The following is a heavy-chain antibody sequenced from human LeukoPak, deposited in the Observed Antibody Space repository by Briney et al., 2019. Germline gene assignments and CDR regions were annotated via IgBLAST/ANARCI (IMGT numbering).Heavy chain of an antibody. CDR2: TYYRSKWYN. J-gene: IGHJ4*02. V-gene: IGHV6-1*01. Sequence: SQTLSLTCAISGDIVSSNSAAWNWIRQSPSRGLEWLGRTYYRSKWYNDYAVSVKSRITINPDTSKNQFSLQLNSVTPEDTAVYYCAGALGSGWRAYFDYWGQGTLVTVSS. CDR1: GDIVSSNSAA. CDR3: AGALGSGWRAYFDY. D-gene: IGHD6-19*01.